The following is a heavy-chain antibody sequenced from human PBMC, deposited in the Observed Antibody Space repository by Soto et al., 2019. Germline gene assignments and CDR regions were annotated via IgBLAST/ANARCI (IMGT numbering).Heavy chain of an antibody. V-gene: IGHV3-23*01. D-gene: IGHD3-16*02. CDR2: ISGNKMTT. CDR3: AKRRLNTITSLSDW. CDR1: GLSFSEYG. J-gene: IGHJ1*01. Sequence: GSLRLSRVASGLSFSEYGMSWVRQTPQKTLEWVASISGNKMTTFYPDSVKGRFFISRDNSDNTLHLQMNSLRDDDTAIYYCAKRRLNTITSLSDWWGQGVQVTSPQ.